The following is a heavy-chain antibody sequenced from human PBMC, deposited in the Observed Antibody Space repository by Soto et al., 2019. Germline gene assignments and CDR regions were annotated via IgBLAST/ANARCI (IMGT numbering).Heavy chain of an antibody. Sequence: PSETLSLTCTVSGGSVSSGSYYWSWIRQPPGKGLEWIGYIYYSGSTNYNPSLKSRVTISVDTSKNQFSLKLSSVTAADTAVYYCAREGHYYYGMDVWGQGTTVTVSS. CDR2: IYYSGST. V-gene: IGHV4-61*01. CDR1: GGSVSSGSYY. J-gene: IGHJ6*02. CDR3: AREGHYYYGMDV.